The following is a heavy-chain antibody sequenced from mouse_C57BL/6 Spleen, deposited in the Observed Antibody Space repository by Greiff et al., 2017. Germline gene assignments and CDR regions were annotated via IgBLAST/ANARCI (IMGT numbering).Heavy chain of an antibody. CDR3: AISLVASRAMDY. V-gene: IGHV1-74*01. D-gene: IGHD1-1*01. J-gene: IGHJ4*01. CDR2: IHPSDSDT. CDR1: GYTFTSYW. Sequence: QVHVKQPGAELVKPGASVKVSCKASGYTFTSYWMHWVKQRPGQGLEWIGRIHPSDSDTNYNQKFKGKATLTVDKSSSTAYMQLSSLTSEDSAVYYCAISLVASRAMDYWGQGTSVTVSS.